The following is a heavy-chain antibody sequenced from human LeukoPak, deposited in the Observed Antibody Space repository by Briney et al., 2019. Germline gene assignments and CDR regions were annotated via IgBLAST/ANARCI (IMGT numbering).Heavy chain of an antibody. J-gene: IGHJ5*02. CDR1: GFTVSTYW. CDR2: IKEDGSQK. V-gene: IGHV3-7*01. Sequence: GGSLRLSCAASGFTVSTYWMTWVRQAPGKGLEWVANIKEDGSQKYYVDSVKGRFTISRDNANNSLYLQMESLRAEDTAVYYCAISTTTRGWLDPWGQGTLVTVSS. CDR3: AISTTTRGWLDP. D-gene: IGHD1-14*01.